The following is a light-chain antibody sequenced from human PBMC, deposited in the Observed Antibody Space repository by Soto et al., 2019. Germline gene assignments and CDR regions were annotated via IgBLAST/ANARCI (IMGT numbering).Light chain of an antibody. CDR3: CAYAGSSTFLYV. CDR1: SSDVGSYNI. V-gene: IGLV2-23*02. J-gene: IGLJ1*01. CDR2: EVS. Sequence: VFTQPASGPGSPGQAFTIFGTGTSSDVGSYNIVSWYQQHPGKAPNLMIYEVSKRPSGVSNRFSGSKSGNTASLTISGLQAEDQADYYCCAYAGSSTFLYVFGSGTKVTVL.